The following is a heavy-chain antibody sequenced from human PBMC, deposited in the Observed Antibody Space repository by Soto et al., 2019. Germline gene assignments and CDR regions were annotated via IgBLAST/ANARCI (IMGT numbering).Heavy chain of an antibody. D-gene: IGHD3-10*01. J-gene: IGHJ6*02. CDR3: ARDRITMVRGVIRGYYYYGMDV. CDR1: GGSISSGGYY. V-gene: IGHV4-31*03. CDR2: IYYSGST. Sequence: PSETLSLTCTVSGGSISSGGYYWGWIRQHPGKGLEWFGYIYYSGSTYYNPSLKSRVTISVDTSKNQFSLKLSSVTAADTAVYYCARDRITMVRGVIRGYYYYGMDVWGQGTTVTVSS.